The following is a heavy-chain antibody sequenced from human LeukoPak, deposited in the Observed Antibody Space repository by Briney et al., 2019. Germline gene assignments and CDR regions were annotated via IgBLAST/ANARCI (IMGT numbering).Heavy chain of an antibody. CDR1: GYTFTGYY. V-gene: IGHV1-2*02. J-gene: IGHJ4*02. Sequence: ASVKVSCKASGYTFTGYYMHWVRQAPGQGLEWMGWINPNSGGTNYAQKFQGRVTMTRDTSISTAYMELSRLRSDDTAVYYCARDKLPDHWASYYFDYWGQGTLVTVSS. D-gene: IGHD1-14*01. CDR3: ARDKLPDHWASYYFDY. CDR2: INPNSGGT.